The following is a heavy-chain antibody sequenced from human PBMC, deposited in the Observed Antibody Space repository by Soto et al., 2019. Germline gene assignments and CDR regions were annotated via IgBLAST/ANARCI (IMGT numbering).Heavy chain of an antibody. CDR3: ARIAAAIGYMDV. Sequence: EVQLVESGGGLVQPGTSLRLSCAASGFTFDDYAMHWVRQAPGKGLEWVSGIVWNSGNIAYADSVKGRFTISRDNAKNSLYLQMNSLTTEDTALYYCARIAAAIGYMDVWGKWTTVTVSS. CDR1: GFTFDDYA. CDR2: IVWNSGNI. V-gene: IGHV3-9*01. D-gene: IGHD2-2*02. J-gene: IGHJ6*03.